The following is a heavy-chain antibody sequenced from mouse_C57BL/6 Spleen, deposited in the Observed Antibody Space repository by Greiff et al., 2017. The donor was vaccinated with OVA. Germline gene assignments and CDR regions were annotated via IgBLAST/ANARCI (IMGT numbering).Heavy chain of an antibody. Sequence: EVKLVESGGGLVKPGGSLKLPCAASGFTFSDYGMHWVRQAPEKGLEWVAYISSGSSTIYYADTVKGRFTISRDNAKNTLFLQMTSLRSEDTAMYYCARDWDWYFDVWGTGTTVTVSS. D-gene: IGHD4-1*01. CDR1: GFTFSDYG. J-gene: IGHJ1*03. V-gene: IGHV5-17*01. CDR2: ISSGSSTI. CDR3: ARDWDWYFDV.